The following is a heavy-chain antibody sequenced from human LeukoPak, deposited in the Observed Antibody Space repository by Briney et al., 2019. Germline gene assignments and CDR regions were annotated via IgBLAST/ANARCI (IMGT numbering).Heavy chain of an antibody. CDR3: AKDPLLTAAAGTFDY. J-gene: IGHJ4*02. CDR2: IWYDGSNK. V-gene: IGHV3-33*06. D-gene: IGHD6-13*01. Sequence: GRSLRLSCAASGFTFSTYGIHWVRQAPGKGLEWVAVIWYDGSNKFYADSVKGRFTISRDNSKNTLYLQMNSLRAEDTAVYYCAKDPLLTAAAGTFDYWGQGTLVTISS. CDR1: GFTFSTYG.